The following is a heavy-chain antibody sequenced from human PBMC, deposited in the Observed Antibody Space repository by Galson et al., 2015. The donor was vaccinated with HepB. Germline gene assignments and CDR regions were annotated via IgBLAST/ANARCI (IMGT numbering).Heavy chain of an antibody. CDR1: GFSFSSYG. CDR2: ISYDVSNK. CDR3: AKDLLTGVNNYYGMDV. V-gene: IGHV3-30*18. Sequence: SLRLSCAASGFSFSSYGMHWVRQAPGKGLEWVAVISYDVSNKKYADSVKGRFTVARDNSKNTLLLEMHSLRAEDTAVYYCAKDLLTGVNNYYGMDVWGQGTTVTVSS. D-gene: IGHD3-9*01. J-gene: IGHJ6*02.